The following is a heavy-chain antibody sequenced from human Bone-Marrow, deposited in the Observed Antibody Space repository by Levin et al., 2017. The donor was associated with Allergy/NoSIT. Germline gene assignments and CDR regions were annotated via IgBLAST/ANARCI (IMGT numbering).Heavy chain of an antibody. D-gene: IGHD2-2*01. Sequence: PGGSLRLSCKASGYSFPSYWIGWVRQMPGKGLEWMGIIYPGDSDTRYSPSFQGQVTISADKSISTAYLQWSSLKASDTAMYYCARQDPYCTSTSCSGKVFDYWGQGTLVTVSS. J-gene: IGHJ4*02. CDR2: IYPGDSDT. V-gene: IGHV5-51*01. CDR1: GYSFPSYW. CDR3: ARQDPYCTSTSCSGKVFDY.